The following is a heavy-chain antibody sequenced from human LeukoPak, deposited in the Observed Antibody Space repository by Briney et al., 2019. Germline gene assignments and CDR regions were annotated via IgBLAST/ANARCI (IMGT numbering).Heavy chain of an antibody. J-gene: IGHJ4*02. CDR2: IIPILGIA. V-gene: IGHV1-69*04. D-gene: IGHD2-2*01. CDR1: GGTFSSYA. CDR3: APDFRYCSSTSCYDSK. Sequence: ASVKVSCKASGGTFSSYAISWVRQAPGQGLEWMGRIIPILGIANYAQKFQGRVTITADKSTSTAYMELSSLRSEDTAVYYCAPDFRYCSSTSCYDSKWGQGTLVTVSS.